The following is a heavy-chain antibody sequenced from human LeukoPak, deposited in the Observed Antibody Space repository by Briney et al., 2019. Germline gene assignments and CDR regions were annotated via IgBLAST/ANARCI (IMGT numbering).Heavy chain of an antibody. CDR2: IIPIFGTA. D-gene: IGHD2-15*01. CDR1: GGTFSSYA. CDR3: ARGRGGDCSGGSCYRFDY. J-gene: IGHJ4*02. V-gene: IGHV1-69*05. Sequence: ASVKVSCKASGGTFSSYAISWVRQAPGQGLEWMGGIIPIFGTANYAQKFQGRVTITRNTSISTAYMELSSLTSEDTAVYYCARGRGGDCSGGSCYRFDYWGQGTLVTVSS.